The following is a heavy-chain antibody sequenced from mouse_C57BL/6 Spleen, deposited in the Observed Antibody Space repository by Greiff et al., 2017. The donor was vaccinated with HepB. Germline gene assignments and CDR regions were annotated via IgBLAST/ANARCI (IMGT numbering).Heavy chain of an antibody. J-gene: IGHJ4*01. Sequence: QVQLKESGAELVKPGASVKLSCKASGYTFTEYTIHWVKQRSGQGLEWIGWFYPGSGSIKYNEKFKDKATLTADKSSSTGYMELSRLTSEDSAVYFCARHEDPPDGGNAMDYWGQGTSVTVSS. CDR2: FYPGSGSI. CDR1: GYTFTEYT. V-gene: IGHV1-62-2*01. CDR3: ARHEDPPDGGNAMDY.